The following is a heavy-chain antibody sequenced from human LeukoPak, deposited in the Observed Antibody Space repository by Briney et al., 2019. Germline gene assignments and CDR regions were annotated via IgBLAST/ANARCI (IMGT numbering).Heavy chain of an antibody. CDR3: ARAYKFGASMDV. J-gene: IGHJ6*02. CDR1: GFTFSSYG. V-gene: IGHV3-30*03. CDR2: ISYDGSNK. D-gene: IGHD3-10*01. Sequence: PGRSLRLSCAASGFTFSSYGMHWVRQAPGKGLEWVAVISYDGSNKYYADSVKGRFTISRDNSKNTLYLQMNSLRAEDTAVYYCARAYKFGASMDVWGQGTTVTVSS.